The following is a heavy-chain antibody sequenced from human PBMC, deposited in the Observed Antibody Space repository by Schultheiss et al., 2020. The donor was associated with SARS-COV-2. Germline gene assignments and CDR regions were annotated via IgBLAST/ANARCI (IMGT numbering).Heavy chain of an antibody. J-gene: IGHJ5*02. D-gene: IGHD1-1*01. CDR3: ARRATGTYWFDP. CDR2: IYPGDSDT. CDR1: GYSFTSYW. Sequence: GGSLRLSCKGSGYSFTSYWIGWVRQMPGKGLEWMGIIYPGDSDTRYSPSFQGQVTISADKSITTAYLQWSSLRASDTAIYYCARRATGTYWFDPWGQGTLVTGSS. V-gene: IGHV5-51*01.